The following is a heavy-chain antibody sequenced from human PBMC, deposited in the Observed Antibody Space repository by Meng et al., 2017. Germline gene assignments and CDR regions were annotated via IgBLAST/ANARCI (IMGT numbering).Heavy chain of an antibody. J-gene: IGHJ5*02. CDR2: INPNSGGT. Sequence: ASVKVSCKASGYTFTGYYMHWVRQAPGQGLEWMGRINPNSGGTNYAQKFQGRVTMTRDTSISTAYMELSRLRSDDTAVYYCARDKYDTHSSGWYGVLNWFDPWGQGTLVTVSS. D-gene: IGHD6-19*01. CDR3: ARDKYDTHSSGWYGVLNWFDP. CDR1: GYTFTGYY. V-gene: IGHV1-2*06.